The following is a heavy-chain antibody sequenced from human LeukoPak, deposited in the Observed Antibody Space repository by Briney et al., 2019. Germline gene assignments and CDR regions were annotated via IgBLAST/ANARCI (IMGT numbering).Heavy chain of an antibody. J-gene: IGHJ4*02. CDR2: IYYSGST. CDR3: VVSMFADLYFDA. Sequence: SETLSLTCTVSGGSLRDYYWSWIRQPPGKGLEWIGYIYYSGSTNYHPSLKSRVTISVDTSKNQFSLKPSAVTAADTAVYYCVVSMFADLYFDAWGKGTMVTVSS. D-gene: IGHD3-10*02. V-gene: IGHV4-59*12. CDR1: GGSLRDYY.